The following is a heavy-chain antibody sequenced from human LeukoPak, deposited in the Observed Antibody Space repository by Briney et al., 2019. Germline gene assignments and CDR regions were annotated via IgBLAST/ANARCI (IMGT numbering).Heavy chain of an antibody. J-gene: IGHJ4*02. CDR3: ARGPHVVVVTAIDY. Sequence: GGSLRLSCEVSGFSFSDYGMHWVRQAPGEGLEWVAVTWYDGSNKYYADSVKGRFTISRDNSKNAVYLQTSGLTVEDTAVYYCARGPHVVVVTAIDYWGQGTLVTVSS. D-gene: IGHD2-21*02. CDR2: TWYDGSNK. CDR1: GFSFSDYG. V-gene: IGHV3-33*01.